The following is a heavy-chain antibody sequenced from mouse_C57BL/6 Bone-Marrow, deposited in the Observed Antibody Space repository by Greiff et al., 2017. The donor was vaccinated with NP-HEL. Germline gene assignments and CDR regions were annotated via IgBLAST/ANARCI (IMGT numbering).Heavy chain of an antibody. CDR2: ISSGSSTL. Sequence: EVKVEESGGGLVKPGGSLKLSCAASVFTFSDYGMHWVRQAPEKGLEWVAYISSGSSTLYYADTVKGRFTISRDNAKNTLFLQMTRLRSEDTAMYYCAREGGSSPWYCDVWGTGTTVTVSS. CDR1: VFTFSDYG. CDR3: AREGGSSPWYCDV. J-gene: IGHJ1*03. V-gene: IGHV5-17*01. D-gene: IGHD1-1*01.